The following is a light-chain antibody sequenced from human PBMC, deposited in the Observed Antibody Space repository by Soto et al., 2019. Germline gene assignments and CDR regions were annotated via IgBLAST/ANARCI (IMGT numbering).Light chain of an antibody. J-gene: IGKJ1*01. CDR3: QQYNNWPRT. Sequence: EIVLTQSPATLSLSPGERATLSCGASQSVSSSYLAWYQQKPGQAPRLLIHGATTRATGIPARFSGSGSGTEFTLTISSLQSEDFAVYYCQQYNNWPRTFGQGTKVDI. V-gene: IGKV3-15*01. CDR1: QSVSSSY. CDR2: GAT.